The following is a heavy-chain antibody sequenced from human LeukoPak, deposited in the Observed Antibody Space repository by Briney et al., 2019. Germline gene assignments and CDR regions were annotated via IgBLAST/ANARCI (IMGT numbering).Heavy chain of an antibody. CDR3: ARAHYDSSGSGDY. J-gene: IGHJ4*02. D-gene: IGHD3-22*01. CDR1: GYTFTGYY. V-gene: IGHV1-2*06. CDR2: INPNSGGT. Sequence: ASVKVSCKASGYTFTGYYMHWVRQAPGRGLEWMGRINPNSGGTNYAQKFQGRVTMTRDTSISTAYMELSRLRSDDTAVYYCARAHYDSSGSGDYWGQGTLVTVSS.